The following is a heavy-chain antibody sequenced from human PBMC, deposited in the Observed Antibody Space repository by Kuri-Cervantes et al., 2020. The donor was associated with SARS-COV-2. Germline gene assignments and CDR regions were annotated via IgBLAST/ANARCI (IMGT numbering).Heavy chain of an antibody. D-gene: IGHD3-3*01. CDR3: AKDSIRFLEWLYYMDV. CDR1: GFTFSSYG. V-gene: IGHV3-30*02. J-gene: IGHJ6*03. Sequence: GESLKISCAASGFTFSSYGMHWVRQAPGKGLEWVAFIRYDGSNKYYADSVKGRFTISRDNSKNTLYLQMNSLRAEDTAVYYCAKDSIRFLEWLYYMDVWDKGTTVTVSS. CDR2: IRYDGSNK.